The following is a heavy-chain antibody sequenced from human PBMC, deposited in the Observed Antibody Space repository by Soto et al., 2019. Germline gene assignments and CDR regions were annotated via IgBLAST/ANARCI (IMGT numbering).Heavy chain of an antibody. CDR3: AREGPRGDSSGPQYGMDV. CDR2: INAGNGNT. Sequence: ASVKVSCKASGYTFTTYAMHWVRHAHGQRLEWMGWINAGNGNTKYSQKFQGRVTITRDTSASTVYMELSSLRSEDTTLYYCAREGPRGDSSGPQYGMDVWGQGTTVTVSS. V-gene: IGHV1-3*01. CDR1: GYTFTTYA. J-gene: IGHJ6*02. D-gene: IGHD6-19*01.